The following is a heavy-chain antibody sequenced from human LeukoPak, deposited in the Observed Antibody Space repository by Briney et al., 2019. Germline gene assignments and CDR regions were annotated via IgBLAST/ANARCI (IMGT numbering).Heavy chain of an antibody. CDR3: ARPPYSSGSFDL. V-gene: IGHV3-74*01. Sequence: GGSLRLSCAASGFTFNSYWMHWVRQAPGKGLVRVSRINSEGSSTIYADSVKGRFTISRDNAKNTLYLQMNSLRAEDTAVYYCARPPYSSGSFDLWGRGTLVTVSS. D-gene: IGHD6-19*01. J-gene: IGHJ2*01. CDR1: GFTFNSYW. CDR2: INSEGSST.